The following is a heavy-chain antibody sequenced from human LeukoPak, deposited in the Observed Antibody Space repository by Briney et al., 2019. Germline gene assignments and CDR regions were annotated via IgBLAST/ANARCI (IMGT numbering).Heavy chain of an antibody. D-gene: IGHD3-10*01. CDR2: ISAYNGNT. CDR3: ARVHTMVRGVIRGPLDY. CDR1: GYTFTSYG. V-gene: IGHV1-18*01. J-gene: IGHJ4*02. Sequence: ASVKVSCKASGYTFTSYGISWVRQAPGQGLEWMGWISAYNGNTNYAQKLQGRVTMTTDTSTSTAYMELRSLRSDDTAVYYCARVHTMVRGVIRGPLDYWGQGTLVTVSS.